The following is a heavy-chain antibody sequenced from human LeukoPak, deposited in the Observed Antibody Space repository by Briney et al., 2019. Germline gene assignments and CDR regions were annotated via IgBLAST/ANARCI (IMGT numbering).Heavy chain of an antibody. CDR3: ARFRTYYYDSSGALNAFDI. D-gene: IGHD3-22*01. CDR2: IIPIFGTA. Sequence: SVKVSCKASGGTFSSYAISWVRQAPGQGLEWMGGIIPIFGTANYAQKFQGRVTITADKSTSTAYMELSRLRSDDTAVYYCARFRTYYYDSSGALNAFDIWGQGTMVTVSS. J-gene: IGHJ3*02. CDR1: GGTFSSYA. V-gene: IGHV1-69*06.